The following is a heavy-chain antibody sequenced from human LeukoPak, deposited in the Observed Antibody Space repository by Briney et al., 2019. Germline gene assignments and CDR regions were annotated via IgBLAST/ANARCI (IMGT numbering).Heavy chain of an antibody. D-gene: IGHD2-15*01. CDR2: INHSGST. J-gene: IGHJ3*02. Sequence: SETLSLTCAVYGGSFSGYYWSWIRQPPGKGLEWIGEINHSGSTNYNPSLKSRVTISVDTSKNQFSPKLSSVTAADTAVYYCARHGKGFRYGGGSCYSRVCAFDIWGQGTMVTVSS. CDR3: ARHGKGFRYGGGSCYSRVCAFDI. V-gene: IGHV4-34*01. CDR1: GGSFSGYY.